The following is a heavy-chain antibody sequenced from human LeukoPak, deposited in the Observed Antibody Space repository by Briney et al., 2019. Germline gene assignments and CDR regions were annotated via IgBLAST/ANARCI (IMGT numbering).Heavy chain of an antibody. Sequence: GGSLRLSCAASGFTFSSCSMNWVRQAPGKGLEWVSSISSSSSYIYYADSVKGRFTISRDNAKNSLYLQMNSLRAEDTAVYYCARDAYGSGTNAFDIWGQGTMVTVSS. CDR1: GFTFSSCS. V-gene: IGHV3-21*01. CDR3: ARDAYGSGTNAFDI. D-gene: IGHD3-10*01. J-gene: IGHJ3*02. CDR2: ISSSSSYI.